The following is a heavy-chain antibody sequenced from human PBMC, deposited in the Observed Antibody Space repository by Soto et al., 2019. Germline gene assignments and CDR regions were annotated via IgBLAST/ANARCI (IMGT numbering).Heavy chain of an antibody. CDR3: AREPPAAGENWFDP. CDR1: GGSISSYY. CDR2: IYYSGST. J-gene: IGHJ5*02. Sequence: SETLSLTCTVSGGSISSYYWNWIRQPPGKGLEWIGYIYYSGSTNYNPSLKSRVTISVDTSKNQFSLKLRSVTAADTVVYYCAREPPAAGENWFDPWGQGTLVTVSS. V-gene: IGHV4-59*01. D-gene: IGHD6-13*01.